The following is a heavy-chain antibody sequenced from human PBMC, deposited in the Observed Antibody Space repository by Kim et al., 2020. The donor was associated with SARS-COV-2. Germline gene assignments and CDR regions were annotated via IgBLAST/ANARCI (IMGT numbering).Heavy chain of an antibody. D-gene: IGHD6-19*01. CDR3: AKDLRQWLVPWDAFGI. V-gene: IGHV3-30*18. Sequence: GGSLRLSCAASGFTFSSYGMHWVRQAPGKGLEWVAVISYDGSNKYYADSVKGRFTISRDNSKNTLYLQMNSLRAEDTAVYYCAKDLRQWLVPWDAFGIW. CDR1: GFTFSSYG. CDR2: ISYDGSNK. J-gene: IGHJ3*02.